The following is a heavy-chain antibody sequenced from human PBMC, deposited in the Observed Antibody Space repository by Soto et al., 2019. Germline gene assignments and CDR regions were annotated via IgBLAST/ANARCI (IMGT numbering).Heavy chain of an antibody. CDR3: ARESSSPNYYYYGMDV. V-gene: IGHV1-69*01. D-gene: IGHD6-6*01. J-gene: IGHJ6*02. CDR2: IIPLLNTP. CDR1: GGTFSSYA. Sequence: QVQLVQSVAEVKKPGSSVKVSCRASGGTFSSYAVSWVRQAPGQGLEWMGVIIPLLNTPKYVQKFQGRVTITADASATTAYMELSSLRSEDTAVYYCARESSSPNYYYYGMDVWGQGTTVTVSS.